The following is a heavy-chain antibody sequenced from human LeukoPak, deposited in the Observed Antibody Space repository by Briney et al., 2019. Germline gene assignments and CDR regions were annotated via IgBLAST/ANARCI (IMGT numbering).Heavy chain of an antibody. CDR1: GFTFGKYW. CDR3: ARDQYDTWSRRGNFDS. CDR2: IKLDGSEK. Sequence: GGSLRLSCVASGFTFGKYWMSWVRQAPGKGLEWVANIKLDGSEKYYVDSVKGRFTISRDNTKNSLYLQMNSLRAEDTAVFYCARDQYDTWSRRGNFDSWGQGTLVTVSS. D-gene: IGHD3-3*01. V-gene: IGHV3-7*03. J-gene: IGHJ4*02.